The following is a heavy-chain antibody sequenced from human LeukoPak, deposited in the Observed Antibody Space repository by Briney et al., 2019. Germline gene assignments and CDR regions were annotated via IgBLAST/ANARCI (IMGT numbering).Heavy chain of an antibody. CDR3: AKQLGYCSDGSCYFPY. Sequence: SGGSLRLSCAASGFTFSSSAMSWVRQAPGKGLEWVSAISNNGGYTYYADSVQGRFTISRDNSKSTLCLQMNSLRAEDTAVYYYAKQLGYCSDGSCYFPYWGQGTLVTVSS. CDR1: GFTFSSSA. CDR2: ISNNGGYT. V-gene: IGHV3-23*01. D-gene: IGHD2-15*01. J-gene: IGHJ4*02.